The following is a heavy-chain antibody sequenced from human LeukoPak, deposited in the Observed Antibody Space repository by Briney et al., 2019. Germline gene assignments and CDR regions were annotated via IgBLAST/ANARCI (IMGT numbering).Heavy chain of an antibody. CDR3: AGDSGSHSFDY. CDR2: INPSGGSP. J-gene: IGHJ4*02. CDR1: GYAFTTYY. Sequence: ASVKVSCKSSGYAFTTYYMHWVRQAPGQGLEWMGIINPSGGSPTYAQKFQGRVTMTRDTSTNTIYMELSSLRSEDTAVYYCAGDSGSHSFDYWGQGTLVTVSS. D-gene: IGHD1-26*01. V-gene: IGHV1-46*01.